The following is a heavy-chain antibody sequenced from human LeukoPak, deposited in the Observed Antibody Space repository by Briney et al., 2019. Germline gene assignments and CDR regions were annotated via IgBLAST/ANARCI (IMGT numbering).Heavy chain of an antibody. D-gene: IGHD1-1*01. V-gene: IGHV3-7*01. J-gene: IGHJ4*02. CDR2: INQDGSVK. CDR3: AKDKHWNVCDY. CDR1: GFTFSSYW. Sequence: GGSPRLSFAASGFTFSSYWIILVCQAPGKGPGWGAHINQDGSVKNYVDSVKGRFTISRDNANNLSYLQMNNLRAEDTAVYYCAKDKHWNVCDYWGRGTQVTVSS.